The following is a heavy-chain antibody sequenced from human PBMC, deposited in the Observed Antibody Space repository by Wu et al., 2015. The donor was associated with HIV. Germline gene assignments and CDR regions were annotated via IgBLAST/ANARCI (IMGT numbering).Heavy chain of an antibody. Sequence: QVQLVQSGAEVKKPGASVKVSCKASGYTFTDYYINWVRQATGQGLEWMGWMNPNSGNTGYAQKFQGRVTMTRNTSISTAYMELSSLRSEDTAVYYCASWGYSGYYRDYWGQGTLVTVSS. CDR2: MNPNSGNT. CDR3: ASWGYSGYYRDY. J-gene: IGHJ4*02. D-gene: IGHD3-22*01. V-gene: IGHV1-8*02. CDR1: GYTFTDYY.